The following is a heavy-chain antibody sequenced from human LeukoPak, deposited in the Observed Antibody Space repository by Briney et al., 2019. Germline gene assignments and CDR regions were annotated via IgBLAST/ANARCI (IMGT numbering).Heavy chain of an antibody. Sequence: PGGSVRLSCVASGFTFTTYWMHWVRQAPGKGLVWVSRINGDGSNSNYADSAKGRFTISRDNARNTLYLQMNGLRAEDTALYYCARTSPTSHFDFWGQGTLVTVSS. V-gene: IGHV3-74*01. CDR1: GFTFTTYW. D-gene: IGHD3-16*01. CDR3: ARTSPTSHFDF. CDR2: INGDGSNS. J-gene: IGHJ4*02.